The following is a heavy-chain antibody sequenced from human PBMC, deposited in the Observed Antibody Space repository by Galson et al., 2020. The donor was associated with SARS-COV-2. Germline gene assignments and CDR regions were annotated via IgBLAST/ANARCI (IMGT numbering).Heavy chain of an antibody. CDR1: GFTFDDYN. V-gene: IGHV3-43*01. CDR2: ISWDGGST. D-gene: IGHD3-3*01. CDR3: AKDVLRFLETTGMDV. J-gene: IGHJ6*02. Sequence: GESLKISCAASGFTFDDYNMHWVRQAPGKGLEWVSLISWDGGSTYYADSVKGRFTISRDNSKNSLYLQMNSLRTEDTALYYCAKDVLRFLETTGMDVWGHGTTVTVSS.